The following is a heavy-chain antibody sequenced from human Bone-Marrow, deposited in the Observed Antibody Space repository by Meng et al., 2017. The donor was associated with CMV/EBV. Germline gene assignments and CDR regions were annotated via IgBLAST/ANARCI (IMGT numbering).Heavy chain of an antibody. CDR1: GGSISSYY. Sequence: SETLSLTCTVSGGSISSYYWSWIRQPAGKGLEWIGRIYTSGSTNYNPSLKSRVTMSVDTSKNQFSLKLSSVTAADTAVYYCARVAYSSSWYRSVDWFDPWGQGTLVTVSS. J-gene: IGHJ5*02. D-gene: IGHD6-13*01. V-gene: IGHV4-4*07. CDR3: ARVAYSSSWYRSVDWFDP. CDR2: IYTSGST.